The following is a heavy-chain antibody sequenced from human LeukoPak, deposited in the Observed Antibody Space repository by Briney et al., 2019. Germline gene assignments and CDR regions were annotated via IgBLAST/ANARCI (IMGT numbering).Heavy chain of an antibody. CDR3: ARATPGGLHGYSFDY. V-gene: IGHV1-8*02. CDR2: MNPNSGNT. D-gene: IGHD5-24*01. Sequence: ASVKVSCKASGYTFKNYDINWVRQATGQGLEWMGWMNPNSGNTGFAQKFQDRVSMTRDTSINTAYMELASLRSGDTAVYYCARATPGGLHGYSFDYWGQGTVVTVYS. J-gene: IGHJ4*02. CDR1: GYTFKNYD.